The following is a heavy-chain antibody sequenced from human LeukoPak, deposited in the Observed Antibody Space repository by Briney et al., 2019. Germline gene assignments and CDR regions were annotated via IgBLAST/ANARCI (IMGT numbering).Heavy chain of an antibody. CDR3: ARDCSGGTCYLGVLDY. CDR2: VYTSGGT. D-gene: IGHD2-15*01. CDR1: GDSITPPYYY. J-gene: IGHJ4*02. Sequence: SETLSLTCTVSGDSITPPYYYWTWTRQPAGKGLEGFGRVYTSGGTNYNPSLNSRVAMSVDTSKNQFSLDVSSVTAADAAVYYCARDCSGGTCYLGVLDYWGQGIRVTVSS. V-gene: IGHV4-4*07.